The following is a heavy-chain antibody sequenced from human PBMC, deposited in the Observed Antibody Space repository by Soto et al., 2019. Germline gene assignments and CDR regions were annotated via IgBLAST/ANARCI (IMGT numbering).Heavy chain of an antibody. D-gene: IGHD5-18*01. J-gene: IGHJ4*02. CDR3: ARGGYSSCWREILDF. V-gene: IGHV4-34*01. CDR2: INHSGST. Sequence: SETLSLTCVVHGGSFSGYYWSWIRQPPGKGLEWIGEINHSGSTNYSPSLKSRVSMSVDMSKNQVSLKMSSVTAADTATYFCARGGYSSCWREILDFWGQGTMVTVS. CDR1: GGSFSGYY.